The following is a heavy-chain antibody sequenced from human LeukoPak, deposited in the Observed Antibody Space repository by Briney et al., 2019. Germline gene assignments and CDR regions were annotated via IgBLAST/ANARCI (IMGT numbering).Heavy chain of an antibody. CDR1: GFTFSNAW. CDR3: ASRFCTNGVCHFDS. V-gene: IGHV3-21*01. D-gene: IGHD2-8*01. CDR2: ISSGGTHI. J-gene: IGHJ4*02. Sequence: GGSLRLSCAASGFTFSNAWMNWVRQAPGKGLQWVSSISSGGTHIYYADSVKGRFTISRDNAKNSLSLQMNSLRAEDTAVYYCASRFCTNGVCHFDSWGQGTLVTVSS.